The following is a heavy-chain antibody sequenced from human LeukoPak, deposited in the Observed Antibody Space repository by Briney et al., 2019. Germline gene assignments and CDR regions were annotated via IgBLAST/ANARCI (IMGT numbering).Heavy chain of an antibody. D-gene: IGHD3-22*01. V-gene: IGHV4-34*01. J-gene: IGHJ4*02. CDR2: INHSGST. Sequence: SETLSLTCAVYGGSFSGYYWSWIRQPPGKGLEWIGEINHSGSTSYNPSLKSRVTISVDTSKNQFSLKLSSVTAADTAVYYCASGYYYDSSGYPLRYWGQGTLVTVSS. CDR3: ASGYYYDSSGYPLRY. CDR1: GGSFSGYY.